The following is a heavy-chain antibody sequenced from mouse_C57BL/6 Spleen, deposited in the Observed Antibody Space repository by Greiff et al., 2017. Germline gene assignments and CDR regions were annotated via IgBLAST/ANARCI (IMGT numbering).Heavy chain of an antibody. V-gene: IGHV1-64*01. CDR3: ASEGWYYGSSYDY. CDR2: IHPNSGST. Sequence: QVQLQQPGAELVKPGASVKLSCKASGYTFTSYWMHWVKQRPGQVLEWIGMIHPNSGSTNYNEKFKSKATLTVDKSSSTAYMQLSSLTSEDSAVYDCASEGWYYGSSYDYWGQGTTLTVSS. CDR1: GYTFTSYW. D-gene: IGHD1-1*01. J-gene: IGHJ2*01.